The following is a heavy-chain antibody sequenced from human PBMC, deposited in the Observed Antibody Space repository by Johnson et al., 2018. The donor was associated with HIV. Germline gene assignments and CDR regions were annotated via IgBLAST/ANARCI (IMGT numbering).Heavy chain of an antibody. CDR3: ARARRYSSSWPDAFDI. CDR1: GFTFSSYA. D-gene: IGHD6-13*01. V-gene: IGHV3-30-3*01. Sequence: QVQLVESGGGLVQPGGSLRLSCAASGFTFSSYAMHWVRQAPGKGLEWVAVISYDGSNKYYADSVKGRFTISRDNSKNTLYLQMNSLRAGDTAVYYCARARRYSSSWPDAFDIWGQGTMVTVSS. CDR2: ISYDGSNK. J-gene: IGHJ3*02.